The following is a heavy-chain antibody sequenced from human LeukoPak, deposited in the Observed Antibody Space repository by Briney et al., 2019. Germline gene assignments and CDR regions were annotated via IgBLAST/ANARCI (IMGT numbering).Heavy chain of an antibody. CDR2: FDPGDGET. CDR3: ASSHIAAAGKAADY. CDR1: GYTLTELS. V-gene: IGHV1-24*01. Sequence: SVKVSCKVSGYTLTELSMHWVRQAPGKGLEWMGGFDPGDGETIYAQKFQGRVTMTEDTSTDTAYMELSSLRSEDTAVYYCASSHIAAAGKAADYWGQGTLVTVSS. D-gene: IGHD6-13*01. J-gene: IGHJ4*02.